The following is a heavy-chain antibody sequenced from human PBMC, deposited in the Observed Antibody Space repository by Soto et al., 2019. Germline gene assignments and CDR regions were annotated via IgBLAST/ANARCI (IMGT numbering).Heavy chain of an antibody. V-gene: IGHV1-18*01. D-gene: IGHD6-19*01. CDR1: GYTFINYG. Sequence: ASVKVSCKASGYTFINYGITWVRQAPGQGLEWMGWISGYNGNTNYAQKVQGRVTMTTDTSTSTAYMELRSLRSDDTAVYYCARDLGVPGIAVRPRPPGGPWGQGTLVTVSS. CDR2: ISGYNGNT. J-gene: IGHJ5*02. CDR3: ARDLGVPGIAVRPRPPGGP.